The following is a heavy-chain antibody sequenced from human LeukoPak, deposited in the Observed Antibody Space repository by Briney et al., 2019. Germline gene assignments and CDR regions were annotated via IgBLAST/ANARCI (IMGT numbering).Heavy chain of an antibody. CDR2: IYPGDSDT. CDR1: GYTFTSYW. Sequence: GESLKISCKGSGYTFTSYWIAWVRQMPGKGLEWMGIIYPGDSDTRYSPSFQGQVTISADKSISTAYLQWSSLKASDTAMYYCARDTGYSGRIKYDVFDIWGQGTMVTVSS. CDR3: ARDTGYSGRIKYDVFDI. D-gene: IGHD1-26*01. V-gene: IGHV5-51*01. J-gene: IGHJ3*02.